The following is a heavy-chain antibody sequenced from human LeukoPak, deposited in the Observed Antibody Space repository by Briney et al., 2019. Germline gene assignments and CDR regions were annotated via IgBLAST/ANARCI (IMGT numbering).Heavy chain of an antibody. CDR3: ASGLTAAAGRI. CDR1: GGSFSGYY. D-gene: IGHD6-13*01. CDR2: INHSGST. Sequence: PSETLSLTCAVYGGSFSGYYWSWIRQPPGKGLEWIGEINHSGSTNYNPSLKSRVTISVDTSKNQFSLKLSSVTAADTAVYYCASGLTAAAGRIWGQGTLVTVSS. J-gene: IGHJ4*02. V-gene: IGHV4-34*01.